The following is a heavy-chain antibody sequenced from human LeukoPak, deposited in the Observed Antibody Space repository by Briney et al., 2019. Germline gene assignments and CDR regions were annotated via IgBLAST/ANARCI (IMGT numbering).Heavy chain of an antibody. CDR2: INPHSGGT. D-gene: IGHD5-12*01. J-gene: IGHJ6*03. CDR1: GYTFTDYY. Sequence: GASVKVSCKASGYTFTDYYMHWVRQAPGQGLEWMGWINPHSGGTDHAQKFQGRVTMTRDTSISTAYMELSRLRSDDTAVYYCAKDRYGDYEAPFHYYMDAWGRGTTVTVSS. CDR3: AKDRYGDYEAPFHYYMDA. V-gene: IGHV1-2*02.